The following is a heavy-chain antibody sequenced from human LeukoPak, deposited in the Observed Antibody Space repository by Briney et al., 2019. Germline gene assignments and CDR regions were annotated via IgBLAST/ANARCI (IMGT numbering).Heavy chain of an antibody. Sequence: GASVKVSCKASGYTFTSYDINWVRQATGQGLEWMGWMNPNSGNTGYAQKFQGRVTITRNTSISTAYMELSSLRSEDMAVYYCARLAARSYYMDVWGKGTTVTVSS. J-gene: IGHJ6*03. CDR1: GYTFTSYD. V-gene: IGHV1-8*03. CDR2: MNPNSGNT. D-gene: IGHD6-6*01. CDR3: ARLAARSYYMDV.